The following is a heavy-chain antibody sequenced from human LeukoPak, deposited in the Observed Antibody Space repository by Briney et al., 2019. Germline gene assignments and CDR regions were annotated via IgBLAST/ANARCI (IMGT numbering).Heavy chain of an antibody. CDR1: GFTLSSDV. J-gene: IGHJ4*02. V-gene: IGHV3-23*01. CDR2: ISGSGDST. D-gene: IGHD3-16*01. CDR3: AKGRFNYYFDY. Sequence: GGSLRLSCAASGFTLSSDVMSWGRQAPGEGLEWVSAISGSGDSTYYADSVKGRFTISRDNTKSTLYLQMDSLRAEDTAVYYCAKGRFNYYFDYWGQGTMVTVSS.